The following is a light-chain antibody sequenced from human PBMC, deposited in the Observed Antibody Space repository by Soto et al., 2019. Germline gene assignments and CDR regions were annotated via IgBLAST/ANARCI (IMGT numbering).Light chain of an antibody. CDR1: ESINQN. V-gene: IGKV3-15*01. Sequence: ETVMTQSPATLSVSPGEGATLSCRATESINQNLAWYQQKPGQAPRLLIHGASYRATGIPARFSGSGSGTEFTLTLSSLQSEDFAVYYCQQYGSSPLTFGGGTKVDIK. CDR2: GAS. CDR3: QQYGSSPLT. J-gene: IGKJ4*01.